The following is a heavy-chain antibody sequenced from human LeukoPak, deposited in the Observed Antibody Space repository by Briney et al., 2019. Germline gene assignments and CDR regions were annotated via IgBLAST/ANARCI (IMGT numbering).Heavy chain of an antibody. J-gene: IGHJ3*02. Sequence: ASVKVSCKASGYTFTGYYMHWVRQDPGQGLEWMGRINPNSGGTNYAQKLQGRVTMTRDTSISTAYMELSRLRSDDTAVYYCARGGYGTMIVVVIPSDAFDIWGQGTMVTVSS. CDR1: GYTFTGYY. V-gene: IGHV1-2*06. D-gene: IGHD3-22*01. CDR2: INPNSGGT. CDR3: ARGGYGTMIVVVIPSDAFDI.